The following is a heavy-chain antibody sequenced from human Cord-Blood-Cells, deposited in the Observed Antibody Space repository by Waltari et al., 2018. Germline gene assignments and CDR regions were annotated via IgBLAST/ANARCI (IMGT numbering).Heavy chain of an antibody. CDR2: ISSSSSYI. V-gene: IGHV3-21*01. CDR1: GFTFSGYS. Sequence: EVQLVESGGGLVKPGGSLRLSCAASGFTFSGYSMNWVRQAPGKGLEWVSSISSSSSYIYYADSVKGRFTISRDNAKNSLYLQMNSLRAEDMAVYYCARTSGWYAFDIWGQGTMVTVSS. CDR3: ARTSGWYAFDI. J-gene: IGHJ3*02. D-gene: IGHD6-19*01.